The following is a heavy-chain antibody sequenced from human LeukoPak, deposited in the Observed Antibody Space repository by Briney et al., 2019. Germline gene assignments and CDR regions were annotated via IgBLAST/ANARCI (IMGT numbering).Heavy chain of an antibody. J-gene: IGHJ6*03. V-gene: IGHV4-39*07. CDR3: ARLPIIGGRVYSSSPVYYYYYMDV. CDR1: GGSISSSSYY. D-gene: IGHD6-6*01. Sequence: SETLSLTCTVSGGSISSSSYYWGWIRQPPGKGLEWIGSIYYSGSTYYNPSLKSRVTISVDTSKNQFSLKLSSVTAADTAVYYCARLPIIGGRVYSSSPVYYYYYMDVWGKGTTVTVSS. CDR2: IYYSGST.